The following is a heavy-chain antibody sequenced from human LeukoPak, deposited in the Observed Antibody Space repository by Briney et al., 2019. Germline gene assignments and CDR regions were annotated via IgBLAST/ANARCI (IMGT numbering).Heavy chain of an antibody. D-gene: IGHD6-13*01. CDR3: ARLGYSSTETKDY. J-gene: IGHJ4*02. V-gene: IGHV4-39*01. CDR1: GFTFSSYA. Sequence: GSLRLSCAASGFTFSSYAMNWVRQPPGKGLEWIGSIYYSGSTYYNPSLKSRVTISVDTSKNQFSLKLSSVTAADTAVYYCARLGYSSTETKDYWGQGTLVTVSS. CDR2: IYYSGST.